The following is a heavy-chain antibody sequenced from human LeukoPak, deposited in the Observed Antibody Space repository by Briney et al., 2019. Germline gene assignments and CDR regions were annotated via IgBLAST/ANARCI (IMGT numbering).Heavy chain of an antibody. CDR3: ARGGGYCSY. V-gene: IGHV4-34*01. D-gene: IGHD2-15*01. CDR2: INHSGST. J-gene: IGHJ4*02. Sequence: PSETLSLTCAVYGGSFSGYYWSWIRQPPGKGLEWIGEINHSGSTNYNPFLKSRVTISVDTSKNQFSLKLSSVTAADTAVYYCARGGGYCSYWGQGTLVTVSS. CDR1: GGSFSGYY.